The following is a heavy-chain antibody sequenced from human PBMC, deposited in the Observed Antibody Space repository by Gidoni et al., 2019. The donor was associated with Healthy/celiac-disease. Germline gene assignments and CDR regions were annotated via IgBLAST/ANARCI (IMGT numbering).Heavy chain of an antibody. CDR1: GFTFSSYW. V-gene: IGHV3-7*03. D-gene: IGHD2-15*01. CDR3: ARDGRRVGLGY. CDR2: IKQDGSEK. Sequence: EVQLVESGGGLVKPGGSLSLSCAASGFTFSSYWMSWVRQAPGKGLEGVANIKQDGSEKYYVDSVKGRFTISRDNAKNSLYLQMNSLRAEDTAVYYCARDGRRVGLGYWGQGTLVTVSS. J-gene: IGHJ4*02.